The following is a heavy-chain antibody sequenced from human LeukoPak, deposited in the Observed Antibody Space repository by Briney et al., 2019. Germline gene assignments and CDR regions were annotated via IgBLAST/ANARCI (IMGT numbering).Heavy chain of an antibody. CDR2: FAYSGTT. V-gene: IGHV4-59*08. CDR1: DGSISSDY. Sequence: PSETLSLTCTVSDGSISSDYWSWIRQRPGKGLEWIGHFAYSGTTSYNASLKSRVTISVDTSKNQFSLTLTSVTAADTAVYYCARPHSSGWYGVYDIWGQGTMVTVSS. J-gene: IGHJ3*02. CDR3: ARPHSSGWYGVYDI. D-gene: IGHD6-19*01.